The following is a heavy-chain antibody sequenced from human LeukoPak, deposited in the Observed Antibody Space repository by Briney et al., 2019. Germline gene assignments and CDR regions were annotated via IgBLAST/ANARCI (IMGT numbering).Heavy chain of an antibody. CDR1: GGTFSSYA. D-gene: IGHD5-18*01. Sequence: GASVKVSCKASGGTFSSYAISWVRQAPGQGLEWMGRIIPILGIANYAQKFQGRVTITADKSTSTAYMELSSLRSEDTAVYYCARVLDTAVELLDYWGQGTLVTVSS. CDR2: IIPILGIA. V-gene: IGHV1-69*04. CDR3: ARVLDTAVELLDY. J-gene: IGHJ4*02.